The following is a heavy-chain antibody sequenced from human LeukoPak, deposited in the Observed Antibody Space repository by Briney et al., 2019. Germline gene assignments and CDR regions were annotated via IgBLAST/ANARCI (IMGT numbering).Heavy chain of an antibody. V-gene: IGHV4-4*07. CDR3: ARDPRSGKYAAWFDP. CDR2: IYTSGST. Sequence: SETLPLTCTVSGGSISSYYWSWIRQPAGKGLEWIGRIYTSGSTNYNPSLKSRVTMSVDTSKNQYSLKLSSVTAADTAVYYCARDPRSGKYAAWFDPWGQGTLVTVSS. D-gene: IGHD5-12*01. J-gene: IGHJ5*02. CDR1: GGSISSYY.